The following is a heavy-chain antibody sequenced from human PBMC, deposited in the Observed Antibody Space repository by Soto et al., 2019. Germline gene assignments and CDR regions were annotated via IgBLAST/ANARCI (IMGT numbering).Heavy chain of an antibody. CDR1: GFIFGGSA. D-gene: IGHD1-7*01. CDR3: NVYLKTGSTGPR. Sequence: EVQLVESGGALVKPGGSLKLSCATSGFIFGGSAMHWVRQASGKGPEWVGRIRSKANNYATEYAASLRGRFIISRDDSRHTTYLQINGLKTEDTAVYYCNVYLKTGSTGPRWRQGTLVTVSS. J-gene: IGHJ4*02. CDR2: IRSKANNYAT. V-gene: IGHV3-73*01.